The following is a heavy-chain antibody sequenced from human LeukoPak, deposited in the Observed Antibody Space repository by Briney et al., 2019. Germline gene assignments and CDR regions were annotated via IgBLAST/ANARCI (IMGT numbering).Heavy chain of an antibody. J-gene: IGHJ4*02. CDR2: IYSGGST. Sequence: PGGSLRLSCAASGFSVSNNYMNWVRQAPGKGLEWVSAIYSGGSTSYADSVKGRFTISRDNSKNTLYLQMNSLRAEDTAVYYCARDVAGDYWGQGTPVTVSS. V-gene: IGHV3-53*01. CDR3: ARDVAGDY. CDR1: GFSVSNNY.